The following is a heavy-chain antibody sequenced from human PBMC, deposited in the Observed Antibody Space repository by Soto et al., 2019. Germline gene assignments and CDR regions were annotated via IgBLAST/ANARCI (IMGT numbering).Heavy chain of an antibody. CDR2: IGTAGDT. Sequence: GGSLRLSCASSGFPFSSYDMHWVRQATGKGLEWVSAIGTAGDTYYPGSVKGRFTISRENAKNSLYLQMNSLRAGDTAVYYCARGYCTNGVCWGGYYGMDVWGQGTTVTVSS. CDR1: GFPFSSYD. V-gene: IGHV3-13*01. CDR3: ARGYCTNGVCWGGYYGMDV. J-gene: IGHJ6*02. D-gene: IGHD2-8*01.